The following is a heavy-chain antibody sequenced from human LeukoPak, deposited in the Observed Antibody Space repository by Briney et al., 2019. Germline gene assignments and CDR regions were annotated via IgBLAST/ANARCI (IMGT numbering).Heavy chain of an antibody. V-gene: IGHV4-4*02. CDR1: GGFISSSNW. J-gene: IGHJ6*03. CDR3: ARLLGIGSWGYYYYMDV. CDR2: IYHSGST. D-gene: IGHD7-27*01. Sequence: SETLSLTCAVSGGFISSSNWWSWVRQPPGQGLEWIGEIYHSGSTNYNPSLKSRVTISVDKSKNQFSLKLSSVTAADTAVYYCARLLGIGSWGYYYYMDVWGKGTTVTVSS.